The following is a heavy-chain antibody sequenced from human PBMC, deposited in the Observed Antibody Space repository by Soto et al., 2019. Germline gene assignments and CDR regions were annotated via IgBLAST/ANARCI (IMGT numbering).Heavy chain of an antibody. V-gene: IGHV5-51*01. D-gene: IGHD6-6*01. J-gene: IGHJ3*01. CDR1: GYDFSTYY. Sequence: GESLKISFKGSGYDFSTYYIGWVRQMPGKGLEGLGLIHPRDSDTRYSPSFQGQVTISVDQSINTPYLQWSSLKASDTATYYCARDGRYSSYCCDSDVWARGQRSPSP. CDR3: ARDGRYSSYCCDSDV. CDR2: IHPRDSDT.